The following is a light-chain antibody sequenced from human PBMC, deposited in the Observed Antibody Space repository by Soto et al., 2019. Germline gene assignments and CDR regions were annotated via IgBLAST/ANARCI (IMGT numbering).Light chain of an antibody. V-gene: IGKV1-39*01. J-gene: IGKJ2*01. CDR2: AAS. CDR1: QSISSY. CDR3: LQRYSAPYT. Sequence: DIQMTQSPSSLSASVGDRVTITCRASQSISSYLNWYQQKPGKAPKLLIYAASSLQSGVPSRFSCSGSGTDFTFTISSLQPEDFATYYCLQRYSAPYTFGQGTKLEIK.